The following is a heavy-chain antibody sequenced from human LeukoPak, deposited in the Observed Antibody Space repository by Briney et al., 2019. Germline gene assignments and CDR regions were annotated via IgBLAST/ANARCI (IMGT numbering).Heavy chain of an antibody. V-gene: IGHV1-69*13. D-gene: IGHD3-3*01. CDR1: GYTFTGYY. CDR3: AIRKRYLWSGYPYNWFDP. Sequence: GASVKVSCKASGYTFTGYYMHWVRQAPGQGLEWMGGIIPIFGTANYAQKFQGRVTIAADESTSTAYMELSSLRSEDTAVYYCAIRKRYLWSGYPYNWFDPWGQGTLVTVSS. J-gene: IGHJ5*02. CDR2: IIPIFGTA.